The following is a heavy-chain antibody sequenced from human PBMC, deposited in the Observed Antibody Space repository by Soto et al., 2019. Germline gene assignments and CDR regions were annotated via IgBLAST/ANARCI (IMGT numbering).Heavy chain of an antibody. D-gene: IGHD3-22*01. CDR3: ARHLLLYYYDSSGYYLRDAFDI. CDR1: GGSISSYY. V-gene: IGHV4-59*08. J-gene: IGHJ3*02. Sequence: SETLSLTCTVSGGSISSYYWSWIRQPPGKGLEWIGYISYSGSTNYNPSLKSRVTISVDTSKNQFSLKLSSVTAADTAVFYCARHLLLYYYDSSGYYLRDAFDIWGQGTMVT. CDR2: ISYSGST.